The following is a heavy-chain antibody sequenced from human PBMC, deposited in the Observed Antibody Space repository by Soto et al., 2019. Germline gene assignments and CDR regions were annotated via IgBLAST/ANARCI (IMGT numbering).Heavy chain of an antibody. V-gene: IGHV4-34*02. Sequence: QVQLQQWGGGLLKPSETLSLTCAVYGGSFSGCYCSWVRQPPGKGLEWIGQINHSGTTNYSPSLNSRVTMSADTSNNPFSLNLSSVIPADTAIYFCASSLRFSPFYTFGVDVWGQGKGVTVPS. CDR2: INHSGTT. CDR3: ASSLRFSPFYTFGVDV. CDR1: GGSFSGCY. D-gene: IGHD3-3*01. J-gene: IGHJ6*02.